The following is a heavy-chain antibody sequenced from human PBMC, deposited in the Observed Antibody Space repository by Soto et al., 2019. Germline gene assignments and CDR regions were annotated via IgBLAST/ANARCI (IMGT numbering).Heavy chain of an antibody. CDR3: AKDPELWKLYYYYGMDV. CDR2: ISYDGSNK. V-gene: IGHV3-30*18. Sequence: QVQLVESGGGVVQPGRSLRLSCAASGFTFSSYGMHWVRQAPGKGLEWVAVISYDGSNKYYADSVKGRFTISRDNSKNXXYLQMNSLRAEDTAVYYCAKDPELWKLYYYYGMDVWGQGTTVTVSS. D-gene: IGHD1-7*01. CDR1: GFTFSSYG. J-gene: IGHJ6*02.